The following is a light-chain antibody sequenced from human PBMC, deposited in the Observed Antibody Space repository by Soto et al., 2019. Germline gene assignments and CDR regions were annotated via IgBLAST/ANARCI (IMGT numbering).Light chain of an antibody. CDR3: QQYDRTPLYT. CDR1: QSVDTNF. CDR2: ATS. J-gene: IGKJ2*01. Sequence: EVVLTQSPGTLSLSPGEKATLSCRATQSVDTNFLAWYQQRPGQAPRLLIYATSRRASCIPDRFSAGGSGTDFTPTIGRLEPEDFAVYYCQQYDRTPLYTFGQGNKLEI. V-gene: IGKV3-20*01.